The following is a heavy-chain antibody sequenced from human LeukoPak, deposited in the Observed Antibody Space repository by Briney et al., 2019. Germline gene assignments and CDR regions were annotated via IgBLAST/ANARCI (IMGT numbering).Heavy chain of an antibody. CDR2: IIAIFGTA. D-gene: IGHD3-16*02. J-gene: IGHJ4*02. V-gene: IGHV1-69*05. CDR1: GGTFSSYA. CDR3: ARAEILTFGGVIDPTPPWGFDY. Sequence: ASVKVSCKASGGTFSSYAISWVRQAPGQGLDWMGGIIAIFGTANYAQKFQGRVTITTDESTSPAYMELSSPRSEDTAVYYCARAEILTFGGVIDPTPPWGFDYWGQGTLVTVSS.